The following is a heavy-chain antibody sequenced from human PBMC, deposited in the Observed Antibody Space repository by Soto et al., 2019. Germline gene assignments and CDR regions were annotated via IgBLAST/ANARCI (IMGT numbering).Heavy chain of an antibody. D-gene: IGHD3-10*01. Sequence: GGSLRLSCAASGFTFSSYAMHWVRQAPGRGLAWVAVISYDGSDKYYADSVKGRFTISRDNSKNTLYLQMNSLRAEDTAVYYCARDIRLGGYYGSGSITYYYYGMDVWGQGTTVTVSS. J-gene: IGHJ6*02. V-gene: IGHV3-30-3*01. CDR2: ISYDGSDK. CDR3: ARDIRLGGYYGSGSITYYYYGMDV. CDR1: GFTFSSYA.